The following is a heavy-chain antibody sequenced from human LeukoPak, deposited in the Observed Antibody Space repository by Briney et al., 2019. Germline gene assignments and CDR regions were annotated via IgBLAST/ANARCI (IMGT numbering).Heavy chain of an antibody. CDR1: GYTFTDYY. CDR3: ARSGYRSSWLP. CDR2: ISGYNGNT. J-gene: IGHJ5*02. D-gene: IGHD6-13*01. Sequence: ASVKVSCKASGYTFTDYYIHWVRQAPGQGLEWMGWISGYNGNTDYAQKFQGRVTLTTDASTSTAYMELRSLRSDDTAMYYCARSGYRSSWLPWGQGTLVTVSS. V-gene: IGHV1-18*04.